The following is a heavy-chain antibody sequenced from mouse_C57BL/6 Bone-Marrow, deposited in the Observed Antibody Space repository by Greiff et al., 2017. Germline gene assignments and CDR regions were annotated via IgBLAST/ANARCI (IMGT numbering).Heavy chain of an antibody. CDR3: ARGKVEWLLWYFDV. Sequence: EVQLQESGPELVKPGASVKISCKATGYTFTDYYMNWVKQSHGQSLEWIGDINPNNGGTSYNQKFKGKATLTVDKSASTAYLELRSLTSEDSAVSYCARGKVEWLLWYFDVWGTGTTVTASS. CDR2: INPNNGGT. CDR1: GYTFTDYY. J-gene: IGHJ1*03. V-gene: IGHV1-26*01. D-gene: IGHD2-3*01.